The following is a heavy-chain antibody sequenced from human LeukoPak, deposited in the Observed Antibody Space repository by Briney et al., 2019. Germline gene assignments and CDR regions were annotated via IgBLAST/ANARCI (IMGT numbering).Heavy chain of an antibody. J-gene: IGHJ4*02. D-gene: IGHD6-13*01. V-gene: IGHV4-39*07. CDR1: GGSISSSSYY. CDR3: AREVRAAGTEVFDY. CDR2: IYYSGST. Sequence: SETLSLTCTVSGGSISSSSYYWGWIRQPPGKGLEWIGSIYYSGSTYYNPSLKTRVTISVDTSKNQFSLKLSSVTAADTAVYYCAREVRAAGTEVFDYWGQGTLVTVSS.